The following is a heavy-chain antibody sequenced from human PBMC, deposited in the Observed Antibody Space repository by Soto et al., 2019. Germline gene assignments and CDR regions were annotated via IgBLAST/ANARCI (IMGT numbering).Heavy chain of an antibody. D-gene: IGHD6-13*01. CDR3: ARGLSSSSWYEKLYFDY. CDR1: GGSVSSGSYY. Sequence: SETLSLTCTVSGGSVSSGSYYWSWIRQPPGKGLEWIGYIYYSGSTNYNPSLKSRVTISVDTSKNQFSLKLSSVTAADTAVYYCARGLSSSSWYEKLYFDYWGQGTLVTVSS. J-gene: IGHJ4*02. CDR2: IYYSGST. V-gene: IGHV4-61*01.